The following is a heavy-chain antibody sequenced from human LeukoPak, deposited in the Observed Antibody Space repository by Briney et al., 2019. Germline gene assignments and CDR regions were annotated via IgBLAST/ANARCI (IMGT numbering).Heavy chain of an antibody. CDR1: GFTFSSYG. D-gene: IGHD6-19*01. V-gene: IGHV3-30*18. Sequence: GRSLRLSCAASGFTFSSYGMHWVRQAPGKGLEWVAVISYDGSNKYYADSVKGRFTISRDNSKNTLYLQTNSLRAEDTAVYYCAKDSGSSGWENYYYYGMDVWGQGTTVTVSS. CDR3: AKDSGSSGWENYYYYGMDV. CDR2: ISYDGSNK. J-gene: IGHJ6*02.